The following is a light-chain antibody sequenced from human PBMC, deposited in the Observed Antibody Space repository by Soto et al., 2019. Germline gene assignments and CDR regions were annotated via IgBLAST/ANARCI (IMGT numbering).Light chain of an antibody. J-gene: IGKJ1*01. V-gene: IGKV1-39*01. Sequence: EIQMTQSPSSLSASVGDRVTMTCRASQSMSNYLNWYQQKLGKAPKLLIYAASTLQSGVPSRFSGSGSGTDFTLTISSLQPEDFATYYCQQSYSTPWTFGQGTKVDIK. CDR2: AAS. CDR1: QSMSNY. CDR3: QQSYSTPWT.